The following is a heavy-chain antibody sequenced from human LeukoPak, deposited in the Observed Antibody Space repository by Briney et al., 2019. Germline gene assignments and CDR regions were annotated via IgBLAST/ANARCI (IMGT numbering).Heavy chain of an antibody. Sequence: ASVKVSCKASGYTFTSYGISWVRQAPGQGLEWMGWISAYNGNTNYAQKLQGRVTMTTDTSTSTAYMELRSLRCDDTAVYYCARDGVVPAAIRYYYYGMDVWGQGTTVTVSS. CDR1: GYTFTSYG. D-gene: IGHD2-2*02. J-gene: IGHJ6*02. V-gene: IGHV1-18*01. CDR3: ARDGVVPAAIRYYYYGMDV. CDR2: ISAYNGNT.